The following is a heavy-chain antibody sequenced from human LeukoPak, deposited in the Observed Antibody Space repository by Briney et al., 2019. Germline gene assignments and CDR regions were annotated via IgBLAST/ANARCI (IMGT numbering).Heavy chain of an antibody. V-gene: IGHV1-18*01. CDR3: ARDGSSGWFPYLYYYMAV. CDR2: ISAYNGNT. Sequence: ASVKVSCKASGYTFTSYGISWVRQAPGQGLEWMGWISAYNGNTNYAQKLQGRVTMTTDTSTSTAYMELRSLRSDDTAVYYCARDGSSGWFPYLYYYMAVWGKGTTVTISS. J-gene: IGHJ6*03. D-gene: IGHD6-19*01. CDR1: GYTFTSYG.